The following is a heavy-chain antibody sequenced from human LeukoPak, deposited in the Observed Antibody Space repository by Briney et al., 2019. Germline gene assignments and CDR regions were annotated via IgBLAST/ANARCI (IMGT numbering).Heavy chain of an antibody. CDR1: GGSFSGYY. J-gene: IGHJ4*02. V-gene: IGHV4-34*01. CDR3: ASLDSPSY. Sequence: SETLSLTCAVYGGSFSGYYWSWIRQPPGKGLEWIGEINHSGSTNYNPSLKSRVTISVDTSKNQFSLKLSSVTAADTAVYYCASLDSPSYWGQGTLVTVSS. CDR2: INHSGST. D-gene: IGHD3-22*01.